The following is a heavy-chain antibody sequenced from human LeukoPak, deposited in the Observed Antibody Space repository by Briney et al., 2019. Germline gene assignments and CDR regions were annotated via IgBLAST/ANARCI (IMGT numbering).Heavy chain of an antibody. D-gene: IGHD3-22*01. Sequence: GGSLRLSCAASGFTFSSYAMHWVRQAPGKGLEWVAVISYDGSNKYYADSVKGRFTISRDNSKNTLYLQMNSLRAEDTAVYYCAREITMIPETPGPHFDYWGQGTLVTVSS. V-gene: IGHV3-30-3*01. J-gene: IGHJ4*02. CDR2: ISYDGSNK. CDR1: GFTFSSYA. CDR3: AREITMIPETPGPHFDY.